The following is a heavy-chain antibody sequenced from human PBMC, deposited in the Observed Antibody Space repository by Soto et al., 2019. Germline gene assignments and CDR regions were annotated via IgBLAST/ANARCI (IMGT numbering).Heavy chain of an antibody. Sequence: GASVKVSCKASGYTFTGYYMHWVRQAPGQGLEWMGWINPNSGGTNYAQKFQGWVTMTRDTSISTAYMELSRLRSDDTAVYYCARSFLDYDIFQFDPWGQGTLVTVSS. CDR3: ARSFLDYDIFQFDP. CDR2: INPNSGGT. D-gene: IGHD3-9*01. CDR1: GYTFTGYY. J-gene: IGHJ5*02. V-gene: IGHV1-2*04.